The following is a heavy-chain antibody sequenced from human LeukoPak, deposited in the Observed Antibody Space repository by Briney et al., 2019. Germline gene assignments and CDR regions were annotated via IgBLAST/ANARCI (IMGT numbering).Heavy chain of an antibody. Sequence: SETLSLTCTVSGGSISSSSYYWGWIRQPPGKGLEWIGSIYYSGSTYYNPSLKSRVTISADTSKNQFSLKLSSVTAADTAVYYCARSINLNTYGSGSYYNNWGQGILVTVSS. D-gene: IGHD3-10*01. CDR3: ARSINLNTYGSGSYYNN. J-gene: IGHJ4*02. V-gene: IGHV4-39*01. CDR2: IYYSGST. CDR1: GGSISSSSYY.